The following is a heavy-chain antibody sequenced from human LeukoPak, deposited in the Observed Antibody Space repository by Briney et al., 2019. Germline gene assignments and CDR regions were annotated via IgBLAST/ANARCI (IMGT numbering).Heavy chain of an antibody. CDR3: ARDQDGRAPAWFDP. V-gene: IGHV4-59*01. D-gene: IGHD2-15*01. CDR1: GGSISSYY. Sequence: SETLSLTCTVSGGSISSYYWSWIRQPPGKGLEWIGYIYYSGSTNYNPSLKSRVTISVDTSKNQFSLKLSSVTAADTAVYYCARDQDGRAPAWFDPWGQGTLVTVSS. J-gene: IGHJ5*02. CDR2: IYYSGST.